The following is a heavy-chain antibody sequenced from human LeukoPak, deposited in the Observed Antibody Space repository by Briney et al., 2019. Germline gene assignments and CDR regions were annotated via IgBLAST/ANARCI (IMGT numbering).Heavy chain of an antibody. V-gene: IGHV4-4*07. D-gene: IGHD2-15*01. CDR2: IYTSGST. J-gene: IGHJ4*02. Sequence: SETLSLTCTVSGGSISSYYWSWIRQPAGKGLEWIGRIYTSGSTNYNPSLKSRVTMSVDTSKNQFSLKLGSVTAADTAVYYCARECSGGSCYPYYFDYWGQGTLVTVSS. CDR1: GGSISSYY. CDR3: ARECSGGSCYPYYFDY.